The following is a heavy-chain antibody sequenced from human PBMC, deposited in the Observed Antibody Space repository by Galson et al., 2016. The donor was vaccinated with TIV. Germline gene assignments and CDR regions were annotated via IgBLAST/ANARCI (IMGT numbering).Heavy chain of an antibody. V-gene: IGHV1-69*13. CDR2: IIPLFGEA. CDR3: AKCRNTAMDTYYYYYGLDV. J-gene: IGHJ6*02. CDR1: GGTFSSFV. D-gene: IGHD5-18*01. Sequence: SVKVSCKASGGTFSSFVVTWVRQAPGQGLEWMGGIIPLFGEAHYAQKFQGRVTISADESTSTVYMKLRSRRSGDTAVYYCAKCRNTAMDTYYYYYGLDVWGQGTTVTVSS.